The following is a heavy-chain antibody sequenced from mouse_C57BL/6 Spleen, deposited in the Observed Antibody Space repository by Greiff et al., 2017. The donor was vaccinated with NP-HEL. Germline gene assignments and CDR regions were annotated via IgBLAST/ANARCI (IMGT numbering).Heavy chain of an antibody. D-gene: IGHD1-1*01. CDR3: ARLLGGDYAMDY. Sequence: DVKLVESGGGLVQPGGSLSLSCAASGFTFTDYYMSWVRQPPGKALEWLGFIRNKANGYTTEYSASVKGRFTISRDNSQSILYLQMNALRAEDSATYYCARLLGGDYAMDYWGQGTSVTVSS. J-gene: IGHJ4*01. CDR1: GFTFTDYY. CDR2: IRNKANGYTT. V-gene: IGHV7-3*01.